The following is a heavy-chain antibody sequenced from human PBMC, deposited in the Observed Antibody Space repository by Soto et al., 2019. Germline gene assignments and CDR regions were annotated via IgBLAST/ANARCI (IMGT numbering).Heavy chain of an antibody. CDR3: ARGGWSHDS. J-gene: IGHJ4*02. Sequence: PSETLSLTCAVYGGSFSGYYWSWIRLPPGKGLEWIGYIFYSGSTNYNPSFKSRVSISIDTSKNQFSLKLSSVIAADTAIYYCARGGWSHDSWGQGTLVPVSS. CDR2: IFYSGST. D-gene: IGHD2-15*01. CDR1: GGSFSGYY. V-gene: IGHV4-59*01.